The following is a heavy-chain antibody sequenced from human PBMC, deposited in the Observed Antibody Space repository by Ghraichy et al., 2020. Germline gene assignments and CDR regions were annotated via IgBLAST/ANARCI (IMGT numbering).Heavy chain of an antibody. V-gene: IGHV4-61*01. CDR1: GGSVSSGSYY. Sequence: SETLSLTCTVSGGSVSSGSYYWSWIRQPPGKGLEWIGYIYYSGSTNYNPSLKSRVTISVDTSKNQFSLKLSSVTAADTAVYYCARAEYYYDSSGYYYPPLFDLWGRGTLVTVSS. D-gene: IGHD3-22*01. CDR2: IYYSGST. J-gene: IGHJ2*01. CDR3: ARAEYYYDSSGYYYPPLFDL.